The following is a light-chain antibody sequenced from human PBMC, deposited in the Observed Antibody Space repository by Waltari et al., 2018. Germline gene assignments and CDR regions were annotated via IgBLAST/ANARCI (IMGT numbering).Light chain of an antibody. V-gene: IGKV1-39*01. J-gene: IGKJ1*01. CDR2: AAS. Sequence: DIQTPQSPSPLPASVGARVTITCRASQTINTYLSWYQQKPGKAPKLLIYAASTLQSGVPSRFRGSGSGTFFTLTINNLQPDDFATYYCQQSYSTFWTFGQGTKVEI. CDR1: QTINTY. CDR3: QQSYSTFWT.